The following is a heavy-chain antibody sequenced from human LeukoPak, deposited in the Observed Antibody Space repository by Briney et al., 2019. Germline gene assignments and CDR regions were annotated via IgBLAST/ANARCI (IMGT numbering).Heavy chain of an antibody. CDR2: IYYNGST. V-gene: IGHV4-39*01. CDR1: GGSINTNNYY. D-gene: IGHD2-2*01. Sequence: PSETLSLTCTVSGGSINTNNYYWGWIRQPPGKGLEWIGSIYYNGSTYYNPPLKSRVSIFVDTSKNQFSLKLSSVTAADTAVYYCARLVGYCGYTNCPWMDVWGKGTTVTVSS. CDR3: ARLVGYCGYTNCPWMDV. J-gene: IGHJ6*04.